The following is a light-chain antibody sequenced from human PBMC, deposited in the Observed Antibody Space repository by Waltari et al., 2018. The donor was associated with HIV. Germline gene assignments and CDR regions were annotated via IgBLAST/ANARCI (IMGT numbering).Light chain of an antibody. Sequence: DIVLTQSPDSLAVSLGERATINCKSSQSVLYSSSNKNYLAWYQQKPGQPPKLLIYWASTRGSGVPDRFSGGGSGTDFTLTISSLQAEDVAVYYCQQYYSTPRGTFGQGTKVEIK. V-gene: IGKV4-1*01. CDR3: QQYYSTPRGT. J-gene: IGKJ1*01. CDR2: WAS. CDR1: QSVLYSSSNKNY.